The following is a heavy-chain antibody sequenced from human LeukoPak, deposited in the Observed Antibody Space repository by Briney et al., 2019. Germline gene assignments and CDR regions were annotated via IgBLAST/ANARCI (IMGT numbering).Heavy chain of an antibody. D-gene: IGHD2-2*02. J-gene: IGHJ4*02. V-gene: IGHV4-34*01. Sequence: PSETLSLTCAVYGGSFSGYYWSWIRQPPGKGLEWIGEINHSGSTNYNPSLKSRVTISVDTSKNQFSLKLSSVTAADTAVYYCARERTYCSSTSCYTGYFDYWGQGTLVTVSS. CDR1: GGSFSGYY. CDR2: INHSGST. CDR3: ARERTYCSSTSCYTGYFDY.